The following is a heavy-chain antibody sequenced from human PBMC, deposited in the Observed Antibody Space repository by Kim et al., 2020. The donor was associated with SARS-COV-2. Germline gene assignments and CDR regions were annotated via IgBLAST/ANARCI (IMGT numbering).Heavy chain of an antibody. CDR2: ITTGNGNT. Sequence: ASVKVSCKTSGYTFTNYAIHLVRQAPGQRLEWMGWITTGNGNTKYSQKFEGRVTFTRDTSASTAYIDLSSLTSEETAVYYCASAYDSGTYGNWFAPWGQGTLVTVSS. D-gene: IGHD3-10*01. CDR3: ASAYDSGTYGNWFAP. J-gene: IGHJ5*02. V-gene: IGHV1-3*04. CDR1: GYTFTNYA.